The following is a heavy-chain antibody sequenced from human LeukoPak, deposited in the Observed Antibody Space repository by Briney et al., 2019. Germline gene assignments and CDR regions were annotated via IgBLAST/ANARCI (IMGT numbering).Heavy chain of an antibody. CDR1: GGSISSYY. Sequence: PSETLSLTCTVSGGSISSYYWSWIRQPPGKGLEWIGYIYYSGSTNYNPSLKSRVTISVDTSKNQFSLKLSSVTAADTAVYYCARTGGSIFGVVKGFDYWGQGTLVTVSS. J-gene: IGHJ4*02. V-gene: IGHV4-59*08. CDR3: ARTGGSIFGVVKGFDY. CDR2: IYYSGST. D-gene: IGHD3-3*01.